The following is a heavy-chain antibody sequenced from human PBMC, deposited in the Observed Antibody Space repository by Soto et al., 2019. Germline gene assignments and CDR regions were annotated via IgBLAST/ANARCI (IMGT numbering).Heavy chain of an antibody. CDR3: ARSYPHYYDSSGYFLGAFAI. D-gene: IGHD3-22*01. Sequence: SETLSLTCTVSGGSISSYYWSWIRQPPGKGLEWIGYIYYSGSTNYNPSLKSRVTISVDTSKNQFSLKLSSVTAADTAVYYCARSYPHYYDSSGYFLGAFAIWGQGTMVTVSS. CDR1: GGSISSYY. CDR2: IYYSGST. J-gene: IGHJ3*02. V-gene: IGHV4-59*01.